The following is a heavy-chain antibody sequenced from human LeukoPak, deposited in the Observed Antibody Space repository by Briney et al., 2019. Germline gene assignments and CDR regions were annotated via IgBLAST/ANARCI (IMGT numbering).Heavy chain of an antibody. CDR3: ARDRKIIAFGAFDI. J-gene: IGHJ3*02. CDR2: ISTSSSYI. D-gene: IGHD2-15*01. Sequence: GGSLRLSCAASGFTFSSHSMNWVRQAPGKGLEWVSSISTSSSYIYYADSVKGRFTISRDNAKNSLYLQMNSLRAEDMAVYYCARDRKIIAFGAFDIWGQGTMVTVSS. V-gene: IGHV3-21*01. CDR1: GFTFSSHS.